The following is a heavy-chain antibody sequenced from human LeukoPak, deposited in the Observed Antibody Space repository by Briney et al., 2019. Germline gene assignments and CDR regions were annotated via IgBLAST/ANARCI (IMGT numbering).Heavy chain of an antibody. J-gene: IGHJ4*02. CDR2: ISYDGSNK. D-gene: IGHD3-9*01. Sequence: PGGSLRLSCAASGFTFSSYAMHWVRQAPGKGLEWVAVISYDGSNKYYADSVKGRFTVSRDNSKNTLYLQMNSLRAEDTAVYYCARELTGYHDYWGQGALVTVSS. CDR3: ARELTGYHDY. CDR1: GFTFSSYA. V-gene: IGHV3-30*04.